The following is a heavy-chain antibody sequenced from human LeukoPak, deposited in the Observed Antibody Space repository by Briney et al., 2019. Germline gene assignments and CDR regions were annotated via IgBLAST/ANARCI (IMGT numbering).Heavy chain of an antibody. V-gene: IGHV4-4*02. J-gene: IGHJ4*02. CDR2: IYHSGST. CDR3: ARGQVVPAAIPFDY. D-gene: IGHD2-2*01. Sequence: SETLSLTCAVSGGSISSSNWWSWVRQPPGKGLEWIGEIYHSGSTNYNPSLKSRVTISVDTSKNQFSLKLSSVTAADTAVYYCARGQVVPAAIPFDYWGQGTLVTVSS. CDR1: GGSISSSNW.